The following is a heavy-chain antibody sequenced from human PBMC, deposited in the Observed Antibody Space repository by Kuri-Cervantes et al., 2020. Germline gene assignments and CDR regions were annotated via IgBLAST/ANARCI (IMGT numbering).Heavy chain of an antibody. J-gene: IGHJ6*03. CDR2: IIPVFGTA. D-gene: IGHD5-12*01. CDR3: AREAPTYKVATIKGYYYYMDV. V-gene: IGHV1-69*06. CDR1: VGIFSSYG. Sequence: SVKVSCKASVGIFSSYGISWVRQAPGQGPEWMGGIIPVFGTANYAQQFQGKVTITADKSTSAAYMELSSLRSEDTAVYYCAREAPTYKVATIKGYYYYMDVWGKGTTVTVS.